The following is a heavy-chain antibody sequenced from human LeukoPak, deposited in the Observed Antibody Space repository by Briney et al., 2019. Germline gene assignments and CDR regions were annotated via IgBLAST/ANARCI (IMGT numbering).Heavy chain of an antibody. CDR3: AREGGRQWLVSGALDS. CDR1: GFTFSSYG. J-gene: IGHJ5*01. D-gene: IGHD6-19*01. V-gene: IGHV3-33*01. Sequence: GRSLRLSCAASGFTFSSYGMHWVRQAPGKGLEWVAVIWYDGNNKYYADSVKGRFTISRDNSKNTLYLQMNSLRAEDTAVYYCAREGGRQWLVSGALDSWGQGTLVTVSS. CDR2: IWYDGNNK.